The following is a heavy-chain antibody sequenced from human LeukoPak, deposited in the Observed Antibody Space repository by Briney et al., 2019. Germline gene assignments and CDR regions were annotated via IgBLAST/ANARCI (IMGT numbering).Heavy chain of an antibody. CDR3: ARHVVSMVRGTWFDP. CDR2: INHSGST. V-gene: IGHV4-34*01. Sequence: PSETLSLTCAVYGGSFSGYYWSWIRQPPGKGLEWIGEINHSGSTNYNPSLKSRVTISVDTSKNQFSLKLSSVTAADTAVYYCARHVVSMVRGTWFDPWGQGTLVTVSS. J-gene: IGHJ5*02. CDR1: GGSFSGYY. D-gene: IGHD3-10*01.